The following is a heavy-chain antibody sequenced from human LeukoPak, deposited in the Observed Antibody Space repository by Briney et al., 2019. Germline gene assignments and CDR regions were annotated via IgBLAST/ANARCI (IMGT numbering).Heavy chain of an antibody. CDR1: GFTFGGSA. J-gene: IGHJ3*02. CDR3: TRLPVGTNAFDI. V-gene: IGHV3-49*04. D-gene: IGHD1-26*01. CDR2: MRSKASGGTT. Sequence: PGGSLRLSCTTSGFTFGGSAMSWVRQAPGKGLEWVGLMRSKASGGTTEYAASVRGRFIISRDDSKSIAYLQMNSLKSEDTAVYFCTRLPVGTNAFDIWGQGTMVTVS.